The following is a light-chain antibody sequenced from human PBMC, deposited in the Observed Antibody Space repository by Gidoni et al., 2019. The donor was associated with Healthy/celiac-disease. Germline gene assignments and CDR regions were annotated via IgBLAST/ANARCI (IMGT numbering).Light chain of an antibody. CDR2: QDS. J-gene: IGLJ2*01. CDR3: QAWDSTSVV. V-gene: IGLV3-1*01. CDR1: KWGDKY. Sequence: SYELTQPPSVSVSPGQTASITCSGDKWGDKYACWHQQKPGQSPVLVIYQDSRRPSGIPARFSGSNSGTTATLTISGTQAMDEADYSCQAWDSTSVVFGGGTKLTVL.